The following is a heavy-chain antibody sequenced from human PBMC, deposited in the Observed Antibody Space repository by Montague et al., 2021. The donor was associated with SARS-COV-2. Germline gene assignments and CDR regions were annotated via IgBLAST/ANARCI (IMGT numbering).Heavy chain of an antibody. CDR2: IYYSGST. J-gene: IGHJ5*02. Sequence: SETLSLTCTVSGGSVSSYYWSWIRQSPGKGLQRLGYIYYSGSTDYNPSLKSRVTMSADTSKNQLSLRLNSVTTADTAVYFCARAGGSYAYWRGYSSSAVFFDPWGQGILVTVSS. CDR3: ARAGGSYAYWRGYSSSAVFFDP. V-gene: IGHV4-59*02. CDR1: GGSVSSYY. D-gene: IGHD3-3*01.